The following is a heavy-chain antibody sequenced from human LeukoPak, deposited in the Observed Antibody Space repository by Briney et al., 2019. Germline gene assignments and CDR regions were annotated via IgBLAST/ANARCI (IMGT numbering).Heavy chain of an antibody. CDR3: AKTDY. J-gene: IGHJ4*02. Sequence: PGGSLRLSCAASGLTFSNYAMHWVRQAPGKGLEWVSGISWNSGSIGYADSVKGRFTISRDNAKNSLYLQMNSLRAEDTALYYCAKTDYWGQGTLVTVSS. V-gene: IGHV3-9*01. CDR1: GLTFSNYA. CDR2: ISWNSGSI.